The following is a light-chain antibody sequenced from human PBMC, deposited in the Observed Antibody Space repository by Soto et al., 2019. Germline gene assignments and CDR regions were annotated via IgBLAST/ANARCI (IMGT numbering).Light chain of an antibody. CDR3: QRYNNWPPYT. V-gene: IGKV3-15*01. CDR2: GAS. J-gene: IGKJ2*01. Sequence: EIVMTQSPATLSVSPGERATLSCMASQSVSSNLALYQQKPGQAPRLLIYGASTSATGIPTRFSGSVSGPEFTLTISSLQSEYFGVYDCQRYNNWPPYTFGQGTKLEIK. CDR1: QSVSSN.